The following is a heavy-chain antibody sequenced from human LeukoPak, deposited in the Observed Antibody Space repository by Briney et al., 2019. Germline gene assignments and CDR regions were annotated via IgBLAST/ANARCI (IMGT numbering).Heavy chain of an antibody. Sequence: GRSLRLSCAASGFTFSSYGMHWVRQAPGKGLEWVAVIWYDGSNKYCADSVKGRFTISRDNSKNTLYLQMNSLRAEDTAVYYCAREGYSGYDDYWGQGTLVTVSS. V-gene: IGHV3-33*01. D-gene: IGHD5-12*01. CDR3: AREGYSGYDDY. J-gene: IGHJ4*02. CDR2: IWYDGSNK. CDR1: GFTFSSYG.